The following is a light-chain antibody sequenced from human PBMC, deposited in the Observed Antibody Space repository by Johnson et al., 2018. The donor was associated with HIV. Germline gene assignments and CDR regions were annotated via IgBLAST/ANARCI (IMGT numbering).Light chain of an antibody. Sequence: QSVLTQPPSVSAAPGQRVNISCSGHSSNIENYFVSWYQQLPGAAPRLLIYEDNKRPSGIPDRFSGSKSGATATLGITGLQTGDEADYYCGIWDASLSPLYVFGTGTKVTVL. V-gene: IGLV1-51*02. CDR2: EDN. CDR1: SSNIENYF. CDR3: GIWDASLSPLYV. J-gene: IGLJ1*01.